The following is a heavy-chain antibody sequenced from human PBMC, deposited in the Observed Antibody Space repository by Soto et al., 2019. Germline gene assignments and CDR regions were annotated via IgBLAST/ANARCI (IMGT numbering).Heavy chain of an antibody. V-gene: IGHV3-30*18. CDR2: ISYDGRDE. Sequence: AGGSLRLSCVVSGFTFSNYGMHWVRQAPGEGLQWVAVISYDGRDEQYADSVKGRFIVSRDNSKNTVYLQMNSLRLEDTAVYSCAKQESGSYFDFWGQGTLVTVSS. CDR3: AKQESGSYFDF. CDR1: GFTFSNYG. D-gene: IGHD1-26*01. J-gene: IGHJ4*01.